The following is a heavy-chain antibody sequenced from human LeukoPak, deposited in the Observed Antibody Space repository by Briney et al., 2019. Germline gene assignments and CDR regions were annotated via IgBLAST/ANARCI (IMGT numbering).Heavy chain of an antibody. J-gene: IGHJ4*02. Sequence: PSETLSLTCTVSGYSISSGYYWGWIRQPPGKGLEWIGSIYHSGSTYYNPSLKSRVTISVDTSKNQFSLKLSSVTAADTAVYYCARHEALTYYYDSSGYYFGYWGQGTLVTVSS. CDR1: GYSISSGYY. V-gene: IGHV4-38-2*02. CDR3: ARHEALTYYYDSSGYYFGY. CDR2: IYHSGST. D-gene: IGHD3-22*01.